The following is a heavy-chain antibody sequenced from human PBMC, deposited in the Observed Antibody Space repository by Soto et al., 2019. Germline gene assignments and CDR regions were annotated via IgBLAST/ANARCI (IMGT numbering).Heavy chain of an antibody. CDR2: ISYDASNK. Sequence: QVQLVESGGGVVQPGRSLRLSCAASGFIFSTYGMHWVRQVPGKGLEWVAVISYDASNKYYADSVKGRFTISRDNSKNTLYRQKNSLRAEDTAVYYCAKPTVAGSNDLDYWGQGTLVTDST. CDR1: GFIFSTYG. J-gene: IGHJ4*02. V-gene: IGHV3-30*18. D-gene: IGHD6-19*01. CDR3: AKPTVAGSNDLDY.